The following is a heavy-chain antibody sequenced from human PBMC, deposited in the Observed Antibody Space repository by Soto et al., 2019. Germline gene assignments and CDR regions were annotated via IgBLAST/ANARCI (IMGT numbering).Heavy chain of an antibody. D-gene: IGHD3-16*02. CDR1: GYTFTSYG. V-gene: IGHV1-18*04. J-gene: IGHJ4*02. CDR2: ISAYNGNT. Sequence: ASVKVSCKASGYTFTSYGISWLRQAPGQGLEWMGWISAYNGNTNYAQKLQGRVTMTTDTSTSTAYMELRSLRSDDTAVYYCARDNTNDYVWGSYPPHLDYWGQGTLVTVSS. CDR3: ARDNTNDYVWGSYPPHLDY.